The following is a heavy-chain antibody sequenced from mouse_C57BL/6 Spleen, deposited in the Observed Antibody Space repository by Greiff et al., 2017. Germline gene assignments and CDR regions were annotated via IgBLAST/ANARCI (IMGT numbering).Heavy chain of an antibody. Sequence: QVQLQQPGAELVKPGASVKLSCKASGYTFTSYWMQWVKQRPGQGLEWIGEIDPSDSYTNYNQKFKGKATLTVDTSSSTAYMQLSSLTSEDSAVYYCARGRGSSNDGYFDVWGTGTTVTVSS. CDR2: IDPSDSYT. CDR3: ARGRGSSNDGYFDV. D-gene: IGHD1-1*01. CDR1: GYTFTSYW. V-gene: IGHV1-50*01. J-gene: IGHJ1*03.